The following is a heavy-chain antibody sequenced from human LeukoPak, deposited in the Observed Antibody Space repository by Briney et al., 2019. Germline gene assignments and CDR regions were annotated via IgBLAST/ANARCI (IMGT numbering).Heavy chain of an antibody. CDR2: IDYTGST. D-gene: IGHD5-18*01. J-gene: IGHJ4*02. V-gene: IGHV4-59*01. CDR1: NGSISNYY. Sequence: SETLSLTCTVSNGSISNYYWSWIRQPPGKGLEWIGYIDYTGSTYSNSSLKSRVTMSVDTSKNQFSLKLNSVTAADTAVYYCARAGYSYGTGYYFDYWGQGTLVTVSS. CDR3: ARAGYSYGTGYYFDY.